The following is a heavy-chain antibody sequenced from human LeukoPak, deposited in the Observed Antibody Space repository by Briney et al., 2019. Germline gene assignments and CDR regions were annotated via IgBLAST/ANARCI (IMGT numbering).Heavy chain of an antibody. CDR3: ATGRGYYDSSGYYEDY. CDR2: FDPEDGET. J-gene: IGHJ4*02. V-gene: IGHV1-24*01. CDR1: GYTLTELS. D-gene: IGHD3-22*01. Sequence: ASVKVSCKVSGYTLTELSMHWVRQAPGKGLEWMGGFDPEDGETIYAQKFQGRVTMTEDTSTDTAYMELSSLRSEDTTVYYCATGRGYYDSSGYYEDYWGQGTLVTVS.